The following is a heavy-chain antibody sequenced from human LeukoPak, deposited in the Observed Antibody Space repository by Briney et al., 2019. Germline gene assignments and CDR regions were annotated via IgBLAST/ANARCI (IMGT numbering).Heavy chain of an antibody. CDR3: ARDNSYSFDY. CDR2: IYIGGST. D-gene: IGHD5-18*01. J-gene: IGHJ4*02. Sequence: GGSLTLSCTAFGFTVSSNYMSWVRQAPGKGLEWVSIIYIGGSTYYADSVKGRFTISRDNAKNTLYLQLNSLRAEDTAVYYCARDNSYSFDYWGQGTLVTVSS. CDR1: GFTVSSNY. V-gene: IGHV3-66*01.